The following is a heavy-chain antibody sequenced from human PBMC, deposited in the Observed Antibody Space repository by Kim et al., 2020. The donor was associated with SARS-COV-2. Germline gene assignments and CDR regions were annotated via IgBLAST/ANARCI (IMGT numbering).Heavy chain of an antibody. D-gene: IGHD3-10*01. CDR1: GGTFSSYA. CDR2: IIPIFGTA. V-gene: IGHV1-69*13. CDR3: ARGVAYGSGSYYPFDY. Sequence: SVKVSCKASGGTFSSYAISWVRQAPGQGLEWMGGIIPIFGTANYAQKFQGRVTITADESTSTAYMELSSLRSEDTAVYYCARGVAYGSGSYYPFDYCGQGTLVTVSS. J-gene: IGHJ4*02.